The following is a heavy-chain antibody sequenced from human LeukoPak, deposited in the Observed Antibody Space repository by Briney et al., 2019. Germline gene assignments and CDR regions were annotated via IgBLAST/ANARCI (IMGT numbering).Heavy chain of an antibody. V-gene: IGHV3-23*01. Sequence: GGSLRLSCAASGFTFSSYAMSWVRQAPGRGLEWVSAISGSGGSTYYADSVKGRFTISRDNSKNTLYLQMNSLRAEDTAVYYCAKAPIVVVPAATDYWGQGTLVTVSS. CDR1: GFTFSSYA. D-gene: IGHD2-2*01. CDR2: ISGSGGST. J-gene: IGHJ4*02. CDR3: AKAPIVVVPAATDY.